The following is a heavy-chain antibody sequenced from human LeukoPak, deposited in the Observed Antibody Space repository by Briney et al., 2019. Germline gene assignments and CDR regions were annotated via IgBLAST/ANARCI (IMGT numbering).Heavy chain of an antibody. CDR2: INHSGST. CDR1: GGSFSGYY. V-gene: IGHV4-34*01. Sequence: SETLSLTCAVYGGSFSGYYWSWIRQPPGKGLEWIGEINHSGSTNYNPSLKSRVTMSVDTSKNQFSLKLSSVTAADTAVYYCARGNTMVRGVIKAHYYYYYMDVWGKGTTVTISS. D-gene: IGHD3-10*01. CDR3: ARGNTMVRGVIKAHYYYYYMDV. J-gene: IGHJ6*03.